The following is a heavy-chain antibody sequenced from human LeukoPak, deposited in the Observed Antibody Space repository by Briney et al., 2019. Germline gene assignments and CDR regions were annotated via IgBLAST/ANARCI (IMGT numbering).Heavy chain of an antibody. CDR1: GFTFDDYA. Sequence: PGRSLGLSCAASGFTFDDYAMHWVRQAPGKGLEWVSGISWNSGSIGYADSVKGRFTISRDNAKNSLYLQMNSLRAEDTALYYCARGIAAAYDAFDIWGQGTMVTVSS. J-gene: IGHJ3*02. D-gene: IGHD6-13*01. CDR2: ISWNSGSI. CDR3: ARGIAAAYDAFDI. V-gene: IGHV3-9*01.